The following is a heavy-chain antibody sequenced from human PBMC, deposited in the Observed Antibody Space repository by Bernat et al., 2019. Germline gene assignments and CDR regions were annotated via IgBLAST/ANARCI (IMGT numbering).Heavy chain of an antibody. Sequence: QVQLVQSGAEVKKPGASVKVSCKASGYTFTSYYMHWVRQAPGQGLEWMGIINPSGGSTSYAQKFQGRVTMTRDTSTSTVYMELSSLRSEDTAVYYCASVYSSGWQKYGMDVWGQGTTVTVSS. V-gene: IGHV1-46*03. CDR2: INPSGGST. CDR3: ASVYSSGWQKYGMDV. D-gene: IGHD6-19*01. J-gene: IGHJ6*02. CDR1: GYTFTSYY.